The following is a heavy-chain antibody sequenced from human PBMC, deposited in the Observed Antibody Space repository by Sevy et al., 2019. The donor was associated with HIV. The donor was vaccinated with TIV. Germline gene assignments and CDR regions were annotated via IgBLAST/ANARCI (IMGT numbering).Heavy chain of an antibody. CDR1: GFTFSSYS. CDR3: ARDLSDGAYGSGFFSFSDEHNGQDY. V-gene: IGHV3-21*03. J-gene: IGHJ4*02. D-gene: IGHD3-10*01. Sequence: GGSLRLSCAASGFTFSSYSMNWVRQAPGKGLEWVSSISSSSSYIYYADSVKGRFTISRDNAKNSLYLQMNSLRAEDTAVYHCARDLSDGAYGSGFFSFSDEHNGQDYWGQGTLVTVSS. CDR2: ISSSSSYI.